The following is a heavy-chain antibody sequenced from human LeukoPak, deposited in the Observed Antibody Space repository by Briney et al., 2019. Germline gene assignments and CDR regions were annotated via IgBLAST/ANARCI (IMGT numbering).Heavy chain of an antibody. V-gene: IGHV1-24*01. J-gene: IGHJ4*02. CDR2: FHPVNGET. D-gene: IGHD3/OR15-3a*01. CDR1: GYTLNDLS. Sequence: ASVKVSCKVSGYTLNDLSLHWVRQAPGKGLEWMGGFHPVNGETMYAQKFQGRVTMTEDTSTDTSYMELSSLRSGDTAVYYCATAWTGWFFDYWGQGTLVTVSS. CDR3: ATAWTGWFFDY.